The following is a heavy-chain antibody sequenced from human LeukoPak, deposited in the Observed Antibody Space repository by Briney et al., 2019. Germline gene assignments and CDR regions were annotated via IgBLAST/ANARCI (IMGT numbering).Heavy chain of an antibody. J-gene: IGHJ4*02. CDR3: ARYFRENRHLDY. D-gene: IGHD2/OR15-2a*01. CDR2: ISSSSSYI. Sequence: PGGSLRLSCAASGFTFSSYSMNWVRQAPGKGLEWVSSISSSSSYIYYADSVKGRFTISRDNAKNSLYLQMNSLRAEDTAVYYCARYFRENRHLDYWGQGTLVTVSS. CDR1: GFTFSSYS. V-gene: IGHV3-21*01.